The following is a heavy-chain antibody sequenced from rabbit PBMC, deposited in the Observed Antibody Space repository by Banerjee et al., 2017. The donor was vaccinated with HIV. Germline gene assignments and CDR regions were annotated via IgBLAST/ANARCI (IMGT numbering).Heavy chain of an antibody. CDR2: IGAGSGTT. CDR1: GSDISSYA. Sequence: QEQLKETGGGLVQPGGSLTLSCKVSGSDISSYAISWVRQAPGKGLEWIGDIGAGSGTTYYASWVNGRFSISRENTQNTVSLQMNSLTAADTATYFCARDFNLWGPGTLVTVS. J-gene: IGHJ4*01. V-gene: IGHV1S47*01. CDR3: ARDFNL.